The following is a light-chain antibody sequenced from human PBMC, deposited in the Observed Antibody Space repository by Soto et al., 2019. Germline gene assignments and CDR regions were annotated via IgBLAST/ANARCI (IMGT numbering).Light chain of an antibody. CDR2: EVS. J-gene: IGLJ2*01. Sequence: QSALTQPDSLSGSPGQSITISCTGSSSDIGGFDLVSWYQQHPGKAPKLMIYEVSRRPSGVPDRFSGSKSGNTASLTVSGLQAEDEADYYCSSNAGSNNLVFGGGTKVAVL. CDR1: SSDIGGFDL. CDR3: SSNAGSNNLV. V-gene: IGLV2-8*01.